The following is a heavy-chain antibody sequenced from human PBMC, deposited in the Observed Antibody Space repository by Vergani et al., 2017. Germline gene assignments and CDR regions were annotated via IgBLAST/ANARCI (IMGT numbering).Heavy chain of an antibody. Sequence: QVQVVPSGAEVKKSGASAKVSCKTSGYTFSNYYMHWVRQAPGQGLEWMGIINPSGGHTNYAQKFQGRVTMTRDTSTSTVYMELSSLRSEDTAIYYCARGDYGILTGYRYWGQGTLVTVSA. CDR3: ARGDYGILTGYRY. J-gene: IGHJ4*02. CDR2: INPSGGHT. D-gene: IGHD3-9*01. CDR1: GYTFSNYY. V-gene: IGHV1-46*03.